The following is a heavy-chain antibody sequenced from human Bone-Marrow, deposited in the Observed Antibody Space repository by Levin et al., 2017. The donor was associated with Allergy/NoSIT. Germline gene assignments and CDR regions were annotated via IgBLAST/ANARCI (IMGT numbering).Heavy chain of an antibody. J-gene: IGHJ6*02. CDR3: AREDWVVVVVAATQGYYYGMDV. D-gene: IGHD2-15*01. V-gene: IGHV3-7*01. CDR2: IKQDGSEK. CDR1: GFTFSSYW. Sequence: SCAASGFTFSSYWMSWVRQAPGKGLEWVANIKQDGSEKYYVDSVKGRFTISRDNAKNSLYLQMNSLRAEDTAVYYCAREDWVVVVVAATQGYYYGMDVWGQGTTVTVSS.